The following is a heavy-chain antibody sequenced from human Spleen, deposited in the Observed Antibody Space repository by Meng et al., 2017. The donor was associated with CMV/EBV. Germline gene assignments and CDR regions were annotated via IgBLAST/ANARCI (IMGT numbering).Heavy chain of an antibody. CDR1: GGSISSGGYY. J-gene: IGHJ5*02. CDR2: IHYSGGT. D-gene: IGHD3-22*01. CDR3: ARGNNYYDSSGYDP. V-gene: IGHV4-31*03. Sequence: LRLSCTVSGGSISSGGYYWTWVRQHPGKGLEWIGYIHYSGGTYDNPSLRSRVTISVDVFKNQFSLKLSSVTAADTAVYYCARGNNYYDSSGYDPWGQGTLVTVSS.